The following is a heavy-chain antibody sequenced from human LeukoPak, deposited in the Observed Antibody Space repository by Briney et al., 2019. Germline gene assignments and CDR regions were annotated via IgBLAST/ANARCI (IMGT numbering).Heavy chain of an antibody. CDR2: IFGSGGSP. J-gene: IGHJ4*02. V-gene: IGHV3-23*01. Sequence: GRSLRLSCEASGFTFGSHAMYWVRQALGKGLEWVAGIFGSGGSPHYADPVKGRFTISRDNSRNTVYLQINSLRAEDTAVYYCGKTTVGYSSGQKPAWPVDYWGQGTLVTVSS. D-gene: IGHD5-18*01. CDR3: GKTTVGYSSGQKPAWPVDY. CDR1: GFTFGSHA.